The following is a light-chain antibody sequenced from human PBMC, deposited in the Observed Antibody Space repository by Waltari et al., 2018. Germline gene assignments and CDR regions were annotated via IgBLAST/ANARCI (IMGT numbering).Light chain of an antibody. V-gene: IGLV1-44*01. CDR2: RNG. Sequence: QSVLTQPPSASGTPGQRVTISCSGTSSNLGNNVVNWYQQVPGTAPKLLIYRNGRRPAGVPDRFSAAKSGTSASLAIRGLQSEDEAEYYCASWDDSLNGHWVFGGGTKVTVL. CDR1: SSNLGNNV. J-gene: IGLJ3*02. CDR3: ASWDDSLNGHWV.